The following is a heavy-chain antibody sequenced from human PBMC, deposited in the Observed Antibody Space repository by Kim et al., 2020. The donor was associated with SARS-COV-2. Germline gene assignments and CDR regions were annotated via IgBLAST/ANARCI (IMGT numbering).Heavy chain of an antibody. CDR3: AGGGITVVRGVIISYYYHALDV. D-gene: IGHD3-10*01. Sequence: SQTLSLTCTVSGGSISSGSYYWSWIRQPAGKGLEWIGRIYTSGSANYNPSLKSRVTISVDTSKNQFSVNLSSVTAADTAVYYCAGGGITVVRGVIISYYYHALDVWGRGTTVTVSS. J-gene: IGHJ6*02. V-gene: IGHV4-61*02. CDR2: IYTSGSA. CDR1: GGSISSGSYY.